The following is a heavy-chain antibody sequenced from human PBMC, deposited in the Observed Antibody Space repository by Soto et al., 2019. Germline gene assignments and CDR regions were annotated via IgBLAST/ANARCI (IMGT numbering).Heavy chain of an antibody. CDR1: GVTFSGSA. Sequence: GGSLRLSCAASGVTFSGSAMHWVRQASGKGLEWVGRIRSKANSYTTAYAASVKGKFTIPRDDSKNTAYLQMNSLKTEDTAVYYCTRLGYSSSWYGPSLDPWGQGTLVTVSS. D-gene: IGHD6-13*01. CDR3: TRLGYSSSWYGPSLDP. V-gene: IGHV3-73*01. J-gene: IGHJ5*02. CDR2: IRSKANSYTT.